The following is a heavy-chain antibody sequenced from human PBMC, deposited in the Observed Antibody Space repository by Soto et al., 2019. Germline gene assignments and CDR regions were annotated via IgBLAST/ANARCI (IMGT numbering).Heavy chain of an antibody. CDR1: GGSITSHY. D-gene: IGHD3-10*01. Sequence: QVQLQESGPGLVKPSETLSLTCSVSGGSITSHYCSWFRQPPGKGLEWIGYIHHSGSTSYNPSLKSRVTMSVETSKNQFSLKVSSVTAADTALYYCARQGFGQLHGLVDVWGPGTTVTVSS. CDR2: IHHSGST. J-gene: IGHJ6*02. CDR3: ARQGFGQLHGLVDV. V-gene: IGHV4-59*08.